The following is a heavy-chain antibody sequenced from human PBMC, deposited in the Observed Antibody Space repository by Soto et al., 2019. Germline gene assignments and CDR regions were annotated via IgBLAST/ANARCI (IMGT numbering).Heavy chain of an antibody. V-gene: IGHV4-59*01. J-gene: IGHJ4*02. D-gene: IGHD2-15*01. CDR1: GGSISSYY. CDR2: IYYSGST. CDR3: ARNQRGYCSGGSCYPWYYFDY. Sequence: SETLSLTCTVSGGSISSYYWSWIRQPPGKGLEWIGYIYYSGSTNYNPSLKSRVTISVDTSKNQFSLKLSSVTAADTAVYYCARNQRGYCSGGSCYPWYYFDYWGQGTLVTVSS.